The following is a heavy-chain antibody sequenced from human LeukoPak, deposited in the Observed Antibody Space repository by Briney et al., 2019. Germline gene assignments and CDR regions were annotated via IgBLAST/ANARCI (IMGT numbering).Heavy chain of an antibody. CDR2: IYYSGST. CDR3: ARLCSTSCYTRGRGGDY. J-gene: IGHJ4*02. Sequence: PSETLSLTCTVSGGSISSSSYYWGWIRQPPGKGLEWIGRIYYSGSTYYNPSLKSRVTISVDTSKNQFSLKLGSVTAADTAVYYCARLCSTSCYTRGRGGDYWGQGTLVTVSS. CDR1: GGSISSSSYY. V-gene: IGHV4-39*01. D-gene: IGHD2-2*02.